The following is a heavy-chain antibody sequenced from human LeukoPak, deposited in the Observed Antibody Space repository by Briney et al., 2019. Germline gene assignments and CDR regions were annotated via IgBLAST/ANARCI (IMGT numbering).Heavy chain of an antibody. Sequence: GGSLRLSCAASGFTLSSYWMYWIRQAPGKGLVWVSNINSDGSITRYADCVKGRFTISRDNAKNTLYLQMNSLRAEDTAVYYCAKFSDPGGWGQGTLVTVSS. D-gene: IGHD3-10*01. J-gene: IGHJ4*02. CDR3: AKFSDPGG. CDR2: INSDGSIT. V-gene: IGHV3-74*01. CDR1: GFTLSSYW.